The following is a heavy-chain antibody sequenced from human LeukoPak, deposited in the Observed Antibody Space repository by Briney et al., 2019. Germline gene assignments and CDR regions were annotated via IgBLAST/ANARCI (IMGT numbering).Heavy chain of an antibody. CDR3: ARIEYSGSWSPGYYGY. V-gene: IGHV2-70*11. D-gene: IGHD6-13*01. J-gene: IGHJ4*02. CDR1: GFSLSTSGMC. CDR2: IDWDDDK. Sequence: SGRTLVNPKQTLTLTCTFSGFSLSTSGMCVSWIRQPPGKALEWLARIDWDDDKYYSTSLKTRLTISKDTSKNQVVLTMTNMDPVDTATYYCARIEYSGSWSPGYYGYWGQGTLVTVSS.